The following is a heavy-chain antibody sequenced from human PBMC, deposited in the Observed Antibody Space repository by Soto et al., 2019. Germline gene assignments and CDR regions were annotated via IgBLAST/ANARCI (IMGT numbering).Heavy chain of an antibody. CDR2: FDPEDGET. D-gene: IGHD3-22*01. CDR3: ATSKAPYNDSSGYYWYYFDY. V-gene: IGHV1-24*01. CDR1: GYTLTELS. Sequence: ASVKVSCKVSGYTLTELSMHWVRQAPGKGLEWMGGFDPEDGETIYAQKFQGRVTMTEDTSTDTAYMELSSLRSEDTAVYYCATSKAPYNDSSGYYWYYFDYWGQGTLVTVSS. J-gene: IGHJ4*02.